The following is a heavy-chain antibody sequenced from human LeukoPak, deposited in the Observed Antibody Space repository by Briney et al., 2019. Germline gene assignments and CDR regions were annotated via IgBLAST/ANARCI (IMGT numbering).Heavy chain of an antibody. CDR1: GGSISSYY. CDR3: ARGDYDSSGYYLGAFDI. D-gene: IGHD3-22*01. V-gene: IGHV4-59*01. Sequence: PSETLSLTSTVSGGSISSYYWSWIPQPPREGLEWSGYIYYSGSTNYNPSLKSRATISVDTSKNQFSLKLSSVTAADTAVYYCARGDYDSSGYYLGAFDIWGQGTMVTVSS. CDR2: IYYSGST. J-gene: IGHJ3*02.